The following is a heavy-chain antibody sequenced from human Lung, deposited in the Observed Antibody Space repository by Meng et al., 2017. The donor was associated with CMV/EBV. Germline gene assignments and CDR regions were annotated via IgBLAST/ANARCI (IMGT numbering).Heavy chain of an antibody. CDR1: GFTFSSYS. CDR3: ARAGGFHPTDY. Sequence: GEXXKISCAASGFTFSSYSMNWVRQAPGKGLEWVSSISSSSSYIYYADSVKGRFTISRDNAKNSLYLQMNSLRAEDTAVYYCARAGGFHPTDYWGQGTLDTVSS. CDR2: ISSSSSYI. J-gene: IGHJ4*02. V-gene: IGHV3-21*01. D-gene: IGHD5-12*01.